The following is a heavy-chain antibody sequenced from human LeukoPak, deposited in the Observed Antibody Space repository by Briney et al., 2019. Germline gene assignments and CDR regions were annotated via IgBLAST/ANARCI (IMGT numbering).Heavy chain of an antibody. V-gene: IGHV3-64*05. Sequence: GGSLRLSCSASGFTLSSYAMHWVRQAPGKGLEYVSAISTNGGNTYYADSVKGRFTISRDNSKNTLYFQMSSLRAEDTAVYYCVKVLAAAAPFDYWGQGTLVTVSS. CDR2: ISTNGGNT. J-gene: IGHJ4*02. CDR1: GFTLSSYA. D-gene: IGHD6-13*01. CDR3: VKVLAAAAPFDY.